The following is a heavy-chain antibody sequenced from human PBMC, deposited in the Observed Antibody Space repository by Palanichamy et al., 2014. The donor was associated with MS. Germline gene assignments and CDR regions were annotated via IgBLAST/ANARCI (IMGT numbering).Heavy chain of an antibody. CDR1: GYTFTSYA. J-gene: IGHJ5*02. Sequence: QVQLVQSGAEVKKPGASVKVSCKASGYTFTSYAMHWVRQAPGQRLEWMGWINAGNGNTKYSQKFQGRVTITRDTSASTAYMELSSLRSEDTAVYYCARGGRPWIQLWSTRFNWFDPWGQGTLVTVSS. CDR2: INAGNGNT. CDR3: ARGGRPWIQLWSTRFNWFDP. D-gene: IGHD5-18*01. V-gene: IGHV1-3*01.